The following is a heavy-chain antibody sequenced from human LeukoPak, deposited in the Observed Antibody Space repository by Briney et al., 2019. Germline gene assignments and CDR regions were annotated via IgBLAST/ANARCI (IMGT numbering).Heavy chain of an antibody. J-gene: IGHJ3*02. Sequence: SETLSLTCTVSGGSISSSSYYWGWIRQPPGPELEWIGSIDYSGNTDYNPSLKSRVSLSVDTSKKQFSLKLNSVTAADTAVYDCEGSGNYNAAFDIWGQGTMVTVSS. V-gene: IGHV4-39*07. CDR2: IDYSGNT. D-gene: IGHD3-10*01. CDR1: GGSISSSSYY. CDR3: EGSGNYNAAFDI.